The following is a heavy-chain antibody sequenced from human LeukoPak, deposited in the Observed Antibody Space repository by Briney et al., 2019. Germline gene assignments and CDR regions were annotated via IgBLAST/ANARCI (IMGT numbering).Heavy chain of an antibody. CDR2: IKGDGSVQ. CDR1: GFTFSTSW. V-gene: IGHV3-7*02. J-gene: IGHJ3*02. CDR3: ARALPSPLYSGSYADAFDI. D-gene: IGHD1-26*01. Sequence: GGSLRLSCVASGFTFSTSWMNWVRQAPGKGLEWVANIKGDGSVQSYVDSVKGRFTISRDNAKNSLYLQMNSLRAEDTAVYYCARALPSPLYSGSYADAFDIWGQGTMVTVSS.